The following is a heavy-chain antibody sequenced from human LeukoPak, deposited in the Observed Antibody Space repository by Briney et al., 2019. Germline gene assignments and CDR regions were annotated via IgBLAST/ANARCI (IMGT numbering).Heavy chain of an antibody. V-gene: IGHV3-30*04. Sequence: PGGSLRLSCAASGFTFCSYAMHWVRQAPGKGLEWVAVISYDGSNKYYADSVKGRFTISRDNSKNTLYLQMNSLRAEDTAVYYCARGTNEFDYGDYHDAFDIWGQGTMVTVSS. CDR3: ARGTNEFDYGDYHDAFDI. CDR2: ISYDGSNK. CDR1: GFTFCSYA. J-gene: IGHJ3*02. D-gene: IGHD4-17*01.